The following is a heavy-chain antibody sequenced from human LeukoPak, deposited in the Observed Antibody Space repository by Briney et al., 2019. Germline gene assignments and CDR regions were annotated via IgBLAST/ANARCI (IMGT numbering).Heavy chain of an antibody. CDR2: ISSSGSTI. D-gene: IGHD3-22*01. J-gene: IGHJ5*01. CDR3: ARDGRWLFSDS. CDR1: GFTFSSYE. Sequence: RTGGSLRLSCAASGFTFSSYEMNWVRQAPGKGLEWVSYISSSGSTIYYADSVKGRFTISRDSAKNSLYLQMNSLRAEDTAVYYCARDGRWLFSDSWGQGTLVTVSS. V-gene: IGHV3-48*03.